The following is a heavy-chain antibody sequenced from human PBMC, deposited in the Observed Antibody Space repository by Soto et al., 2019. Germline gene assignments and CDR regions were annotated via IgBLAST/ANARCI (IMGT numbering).Heavy chain of an antibody. CDR2: ILPIFGPA. D-gene: IGHD6-13*01. Sequence: QVQLVQSGAEVKKPGSSVKVSCKASGGTFSSYAISWVRQAPGQGLEWMGGILPIFGPAKYTQKFQGRGTITADESTSTAYMELSRLRSEDTAVYYCARGGFSSSWRLDYWGQGTLVTVSS. CDR3: ARGGFSSSWRLDY. J-gene: IGHJ4*02. V-gene: IGHV1-69*01. CDR1: GGTFSSYA.